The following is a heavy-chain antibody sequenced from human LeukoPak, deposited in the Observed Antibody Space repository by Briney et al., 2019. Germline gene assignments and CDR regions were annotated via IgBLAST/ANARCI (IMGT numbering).Heavy chain of an antibody. CDR2: INPNSGGT. Sequence: ASVTVSCKASGYTFTGYYMHWVRQAPGQGLEWMGRINPNSGGTNYAQKFQGRVIMTRDTSISTAYMELSRLRSDDTAVYYCARGLGVKYDFWSGYSVDPWGQGTLVTVSS. V-gene: IGHV1-2*06. CDR3: ARGLGVKYDFWSGYSVDP. D-gene: IGHD3-3*01. J-gene: IGHJ5*02. CDR1: GYTFTGYY.